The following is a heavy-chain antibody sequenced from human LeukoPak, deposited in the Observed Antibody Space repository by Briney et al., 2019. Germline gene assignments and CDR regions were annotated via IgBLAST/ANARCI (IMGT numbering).Heavy chain of an antibody. CDR2: MNPNSGNT. D-gene: IGHD3-3*01. J-gene: IGHJ4*02. Sequence: ASVKGSSKSSGYTVTSYDINCVRQATGQGLEWMGWMNPNSGNTGYAQKFQGRVTMPRNTSISTAYMELSSLRSEDTAVYYCARGGGSAQSGTDDYWGQGTLVTVSS. CDR1: GYTVTSYD. CDR3: ARGGGSAQSGTDDY. V-gene: IGHV1-8*01.